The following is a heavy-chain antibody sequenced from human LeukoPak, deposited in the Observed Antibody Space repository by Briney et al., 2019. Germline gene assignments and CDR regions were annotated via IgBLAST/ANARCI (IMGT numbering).Heavy chain of an antibody. V-gene: IGHV3-7*01. J-gene: IGHJ4*02. D-gene: IGHD6-19*01. CDR3: ARDLLYGSGYDY. CDR2: IKQDGSEK. Sequence: GGSLRLSCAASGFTFSSYGMHWVRQAPGKGLEWVANIKQDGSEKYYVDSVKGRFTISRDNAKNSLYLQMNSLRAEDTAVYYCARDLLYGSGYDYWGQGTLVTVSS. CDR1: GFTFSSYG.